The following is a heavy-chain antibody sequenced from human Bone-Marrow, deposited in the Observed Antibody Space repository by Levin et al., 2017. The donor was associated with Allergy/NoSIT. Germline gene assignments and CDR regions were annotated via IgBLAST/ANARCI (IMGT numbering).Heavy chain of an antibody. Sequence: GGSLRLSCQASGYSFTTYWIAWVRQLPGKGLEWMAMIYPDDSDTRYNPTYQGQAAISADRSTGTTYLQWHSLKPSDTAIYYCARRNCSSASCYWDYGMDVWGQGTTVTVSS. V-gene: IGHV5-51*01. CDR3: ARRNCSSASCYWDYGMDV. CDR2: IYPDDSDT. J-gene: IGHJ6*02. CDR1: GYSFTTYW. D-gene: IGHD2-2*01.